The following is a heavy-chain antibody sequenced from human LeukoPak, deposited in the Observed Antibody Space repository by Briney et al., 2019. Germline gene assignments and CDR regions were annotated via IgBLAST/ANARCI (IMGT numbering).Heavy chain of an antibody. CDR2: IYYSGST. V-gene: IGHV4-39*01. CDR3: ARHVTFVDITMVTVWFDP. CDR1: GGSISSSSYY. Sequence: SETLSLTCTVSGGSISSSSYYWGWIRQPPGKGLEWIGSIYYSGSTYYNPSLKSRVTISVDTSKNQFSLKLSSVTAADTGVYYCARHVTFVDITMVTVWFDPWGQGTLVTVSS. J-gene: IGHJ5*02. D-gene: IGHD5-18*01.